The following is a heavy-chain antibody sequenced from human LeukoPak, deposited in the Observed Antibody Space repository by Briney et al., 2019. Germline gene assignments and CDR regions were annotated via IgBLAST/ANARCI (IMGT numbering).Heavy chain of an antibody. Sequence: GRSLRLSCAASGFTFSSYAMHRVRQAPGKGLEWVAVISYDGSNKYYADSVKGRFTISRDNSKNTLYLQMNSLRAEDTAVYYCARDQGIAAAGDFDYWGQGTLVTVSS. J-gene: IGHJ4*02. CDR1: GFTFSSYA. D-gene: IGHD6-13*01. CDR2: ISYDGSNK. CDR3: ARDQGIAAAGDFDY. V-gene: IGHV3-30-3*01.